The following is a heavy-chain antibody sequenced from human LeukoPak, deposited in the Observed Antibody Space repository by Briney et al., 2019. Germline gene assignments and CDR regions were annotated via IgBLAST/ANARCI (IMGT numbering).Heavy chain of an antibody. CDR2: ISSSSSYI. D-gene: IGHD3-22*01. CDR1: GFTFSSYS. CDR3: ATKNADYDSSQKGWFDP. V-gene: IGHV3-21*01. J-gene: IGHJ5*02. Sequence: GGSLRLSCAASGFTFSSYSMNWVRQAPGKGLEWVSSISSSSSYIYYADSVKGRFTISRDNAKNSLYLQMNSLRAEDTAVYYCATKNADYDSSQKGWFDPWGQGTLVTVSS.